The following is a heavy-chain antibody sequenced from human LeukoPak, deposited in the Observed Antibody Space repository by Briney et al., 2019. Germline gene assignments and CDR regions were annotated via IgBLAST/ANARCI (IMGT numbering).Heavy chain of an antibody. V-gene: IGHV4-30-4*08. CDR3: ARVPDSASIDP. Sequence: SETLSLTCTVSGGSISSGDYYWSWIRQPPGKALEWIGYIYYSGSTYYNPSLKSRVTISVDTSKNQFSLKLSSVTAADTAVYYCARVPDSASIDPWGQGTLVTVSS. CDR2: IYYSGST. CDR1: GGSISSGDYY. J-gene: IGHJ5*02.